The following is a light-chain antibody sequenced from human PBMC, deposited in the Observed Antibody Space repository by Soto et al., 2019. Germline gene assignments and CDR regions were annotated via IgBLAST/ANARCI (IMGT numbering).Light chain of an antibody. Sequence: EIVLTQSPGTLSLSPGERATLSCRASQSVSSSYLAWYQQKPGQAPRLLIYGASSRATGIPDRISGSGSGTDFTLTISRLEPEDSAVYYCQQYGSSPRTFGQGTKVEIK. J-gene: IGKJ1*01. CDR3: QQYGSSPRT. CDR1: QSVSSSY. CDR2: GAS. V-gene: IGKV3-20*01.